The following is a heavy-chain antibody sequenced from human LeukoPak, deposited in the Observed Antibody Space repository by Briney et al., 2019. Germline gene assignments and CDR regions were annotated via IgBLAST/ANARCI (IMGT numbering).Heavy chain of an antibody. CDR2: INPSGGST. CDR3: ARDGPGAYDSSGYSPFDY. J-gene: IGHJ4*02. D-gene: IGHD3-22*01. Sequence: ASVKVSCKASGYTFTSYYMYWVRQAPGQGLEWMGIINPSGGSTSYAQKFQGRVTMTRDTSTSTVYMELSSLRSEDTAVYYCARDGPGAYDSSGYSPFDYWGQGTLVTVSS. CDR1: GYTFTSYY. V-gene: IGHV1-46*01.